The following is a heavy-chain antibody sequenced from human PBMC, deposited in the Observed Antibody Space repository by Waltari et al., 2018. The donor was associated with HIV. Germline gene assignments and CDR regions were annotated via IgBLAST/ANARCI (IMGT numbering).Heavy chain of an antibody. J-gene: IGHJ4*02. D-gene: IGHD3-22*01. V-gene: IGHV4-34*01. CDR1: GGSFSGYY. Sequence: QVQLQPWGAGLLKPSETLSLTCAVYGGSFSGYYWSWIRQPPGKGLEWSGEINHSGSTNYNPSLKSRVTISEDTSKNQFSLKLRSVTAADTAVYYCARDRGYYDSSGYVGGFLEYWGQGTLVTVSS. CDR3: ARDRGYYDSSGYVGGFLEY. CDR2: INHSGST.